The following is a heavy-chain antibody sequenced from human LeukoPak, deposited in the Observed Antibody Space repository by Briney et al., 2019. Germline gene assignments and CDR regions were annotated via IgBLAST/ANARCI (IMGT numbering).Heavy chain of an antibody. CDR3: ARGVSGSYYYYYMDV. V-gene: IGHV1-2*02. D-gene: IGHD1-26*01. CDR1: GYTFTGYY. Sequence: GASVKVSCKASGYTFTGYYMHWVRQAPGQGLEWMGWINPNSGGTNYAQKFQGRVTMTRDTSISTAYMELSRLRSGDTAVYYCARGVSGSYYYYYMDVWGKGTTVTISS. CDR2: INPNSGGT. J-gene: IGHJ6*03.